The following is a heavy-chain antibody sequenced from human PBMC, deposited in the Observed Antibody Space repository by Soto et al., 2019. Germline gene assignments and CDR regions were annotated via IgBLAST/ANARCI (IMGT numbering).Heavy chain of an antibody. CDR2: VYSSGST. Sequence: SETLSLTCTVSGDSITSYNWNWLRQPPGKALEWIGYVYSSGSTNYNPSLKSRVTISVDTSRNQFSLKVNSVTAADTAMYYCARRAVVAVTGSLDNWLDPWGQGILVTVSS. J-gene: IGHJ5*02. CDR3: ARRAVVAVTGSLDNWLDP. CDR1: GDSITSYN. V-gene: IGHV4-59*01. D-gene: IGHD2-21*01.